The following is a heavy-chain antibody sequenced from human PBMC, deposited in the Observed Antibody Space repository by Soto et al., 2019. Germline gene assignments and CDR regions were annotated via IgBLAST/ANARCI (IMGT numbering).Heavy chain of an antibody. CDR1: GYTFTDYG. D-gene: IGHD3-22*01. V-gene: IGHV1-18*01. CDR2: ISAYNGNT. J-gene: IGHJ4*02. Sequence: ASVKVSCKASGYTFTDYGISWVRQAPGQGLEWMGRISAYNGNTNYAQNLQGRVTMTTDTSTSTAYMELRSLRSDDTAVYYCARDHRNSYDSRGYYGDFDYWGQGTLVTVYS. CDR3: ARDHRNSYDSRGYYGDFDY.